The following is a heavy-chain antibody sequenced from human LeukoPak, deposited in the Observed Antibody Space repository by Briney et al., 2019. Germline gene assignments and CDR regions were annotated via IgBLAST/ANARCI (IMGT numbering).Heavy chain of an antibody. V-gene: IGHV3-48*03. CDR1: GFMFSTDE. J-gene: IGHJ4*02. CDR3: MSAPILGY. CDR2: ISNTGQTI. Sequence: GGSLRLSCAASGFMFSTDEMHWVRQARGKGLEWVAYISNTGQTIYYSDSAKGRFTISRDNAKNSLYLQMNSLRGADTALYYCMSAPILGYWGQGALVTVSS.